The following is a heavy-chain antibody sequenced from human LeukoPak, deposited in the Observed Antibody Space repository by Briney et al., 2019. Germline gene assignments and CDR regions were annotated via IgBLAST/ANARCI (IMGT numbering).Heavy chain of an antibody. CDR3: AKGGYSYGLGYFDY. J-gene: IGHJ4*02. D-gene: IGHD5-18*01. CDR1: GFTFISYA. CDR2: ISGSGGST. Sequence: QPGGSLRLSCAASGFTFISYAMSWVRQAPGKGLEWVSAISGSGGSTYYADSVKGRFTISRDNSKNTLYLQTNSLRAEDTAVYYCAKGGYSYGLGYFDYWGQGTLVTVSS. V-gene: IGHV3-23*01.